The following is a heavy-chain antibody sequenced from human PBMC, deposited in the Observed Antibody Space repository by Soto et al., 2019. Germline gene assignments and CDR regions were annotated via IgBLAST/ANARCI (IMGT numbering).Heavy chain of an antibody. D-gene: IGHD1-26*01. Sequence: GAVKVDFKGCGYTLITYDMNCVGQATGQGLEWMGWMNPSNRNAGYAQNFQGRVTRTRNTSISTAYMELNSLNAEDTAVYYCAKGQKWELSFDYWGQGALVTVAS. V-gene: IGHV1-8*01. CDR2: MNPSNRNA. CDR3: AKGQKWELSFDY. CDR1: GYTLITYD. J-gene: IGHJ4*02.